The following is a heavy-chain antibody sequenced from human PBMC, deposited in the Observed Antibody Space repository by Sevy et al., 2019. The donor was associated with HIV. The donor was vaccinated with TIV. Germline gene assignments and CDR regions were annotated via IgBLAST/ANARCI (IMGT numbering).Heavy chain of an antibody. D-gene: IGHD2-2*01. J-gene: IGHJ4*02. CDR2: ISGNGGYT. CDR3: AKGSTSSSEVGYFDY. V-gene: IGHV3-23*01. CDR1: GFTFSNAW. Sequence: GGSLRLSCGASGFTFSNAWMTWVRQAPGKGLEWVSVISGNGGYTYYADSVKGRFTISRDTSKNTLYLQMNSLRAEDTAVYYCAKGSTSSSEVGYFDYWGQGTLVTVSS.